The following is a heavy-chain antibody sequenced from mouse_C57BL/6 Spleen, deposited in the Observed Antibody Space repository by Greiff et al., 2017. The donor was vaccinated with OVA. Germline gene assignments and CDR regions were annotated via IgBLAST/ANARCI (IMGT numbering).Heavy chain of an antibody. CDR2: IYPGDGDT. V-gene: IGHV1-82*01. Sequence: QVQLQQSGPELVKPGASVKISCKASGYAFSSSWMNWVKQRPGKGLEWIGRIYPGDGDTNYNGKFKGKATLTADKSSSTAYMQLSSLTSADSAVYFCASHYYGSSFVFDYWGQGTTLTVSS. CDR1: GYAFSSSW. CDR3: ASHYYGSSFVFDY. J-gene: IGHJ2*01. D-gene: IGHD1-1*01.